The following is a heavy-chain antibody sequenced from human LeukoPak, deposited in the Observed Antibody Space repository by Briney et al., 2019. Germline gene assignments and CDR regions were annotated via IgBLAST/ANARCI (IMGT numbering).Heavy chain of an antibody. D-gene: IGHD7-27*01. CDR2: ISSLSSYI. Sequence: GGSLRLSCAASGFIFSNYGMNWVRQAPGKGLEWVSSISSLSSYIYYADSVKGRFTISRDNAKNSLYLQMNSLRAEDTAVYYCAKDLGFTGAPANWGQGTLVTVSS. CDR1: GFIFSNYG. CDR3: AKDLGFTGAPAN. J-gene: IGHJ4*02. V-gene: IGHV3-21*06.